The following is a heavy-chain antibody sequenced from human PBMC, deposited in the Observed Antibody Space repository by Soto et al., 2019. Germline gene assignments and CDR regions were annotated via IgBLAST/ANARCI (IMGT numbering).Heavy chain of an antibody. D-gene: IGHD3-10*01. V-gene: IGHV3-21*01. Sequence: EVQLVESGGGLVKPGGSLRLSCAASGFTFSSYSMNWVRQAPGKGLEWVSSISSSSSYIYYADSVKGRFTISRDNAKNSLYLQMNSLRAEDTAVYYCARNGHGSGPYGMYVWGQGTTVTVSS. CDR1: GFTFSSYS. CDR2: ISSSSSYI. CDR3: ARNGHGSGPYGMYV. J-gene: IGHJ6*02.